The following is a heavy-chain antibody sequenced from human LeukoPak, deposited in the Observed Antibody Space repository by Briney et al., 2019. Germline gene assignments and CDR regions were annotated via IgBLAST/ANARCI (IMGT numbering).Heavy chain of an antibody. CDR1: GFTFSDYS. J-gene: IGHJ4*02. Sequence: PGGSLRVSCAASGFTFSDYSMNWVRQAPGKGMEWVSYITSSSSTSYYADSVKGRFTISRDNAKNSPYLQMNSLRAEDTAVYYCAREPSGTLDYWGQGTLVTVSS. V-gene: IGHV3-48*01. CDR2: ITSSSSTS. D-gene: IGHD1-26*01. CDR3: AREPSGTLDY.